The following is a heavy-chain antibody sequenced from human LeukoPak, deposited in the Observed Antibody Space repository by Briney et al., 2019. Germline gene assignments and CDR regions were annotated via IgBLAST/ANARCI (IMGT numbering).Heavy chain of an antibody. Sequence: PGGSLRLSCAVSGFTFSCNDMSWVRQAPGKGLEWVSILYSAGATYYADSVRGRFTIARDNSKNTVFLQMNSLRAEDTAVYYCASGEVGVRKYYSDPVHHWGQGTLVTVSS. D-gene: IGHD3-10*01. J-gene: IGHJ5*02. CDR3: ASGEVGVRKYYSDPVHH. CDR1: GFTFSCND. CDR2: LYSAGAT. V-gene: IGHV3-53*01.